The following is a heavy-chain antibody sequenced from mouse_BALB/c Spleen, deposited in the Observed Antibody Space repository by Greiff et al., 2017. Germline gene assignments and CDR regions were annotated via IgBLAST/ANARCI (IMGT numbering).Heavy chain of an antibody. D-gene: IGHD2-1*01. J-gene: IGHJ3*01. CDR1: GFTFSSYA. CDR3: ARGGNLFAY. CDR2: ISSGGSYT. V-gene: IGHV5-9-4*01. Sequence: EVQRVESGGGLVKPGGSLKLSCAASGFTFSSYAMSWVRQSPEKRLEWVAEISSGGSYTYYPDTVTGRFTISRDNAKNTLYLEMSSLRSEDTAMYYCARGGNLFAYWGQGTLVTVSA.